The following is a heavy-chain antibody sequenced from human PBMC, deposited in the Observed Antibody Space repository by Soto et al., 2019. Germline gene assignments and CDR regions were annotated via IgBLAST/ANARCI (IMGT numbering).Heavy chain of an antibody. Sequence: QLHLVQSGAEVKKPGSSLKVSCKASGGTFSNSGISWVRQAPGQGLEWMGGIIPIFDTTNYEQKLQGRITIIADESTNTVYMELSNLRSADTGVYYCARAPILVSVTLHENYFDSCGQGTLVTVSS. CDR3: ARAPILVSVTLHENYFDS. CDR2: IIPIFDTT. J-gene: IGHJ4*02. V-gene: IGHV1-69*01. CDR1: GGTFSNSG. D-gene: IGHD2-21*02.